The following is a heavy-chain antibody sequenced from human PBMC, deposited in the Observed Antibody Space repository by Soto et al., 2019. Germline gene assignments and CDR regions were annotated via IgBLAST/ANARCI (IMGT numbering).Heavy chain of an antibody. J-gene: IGHJ6*02. D-gene: IGHD6-13*01. CDR1: GYTLTELS. V-gene: IGHV1-24*01. CDR3: ATAGVVGSSWYYYYGMDV. Sequence: ASVKVSCKVSGYTLTELSMHWVRQAPGKGIEWMGGFDPEDGETIYAQKFQGRVTMTEDTSTDTAYMELSSLRSEDTAVYYCATAGVVGSSWYYYYGMDVWGQGTTVTVSS. CDR2: FDPEDGET.